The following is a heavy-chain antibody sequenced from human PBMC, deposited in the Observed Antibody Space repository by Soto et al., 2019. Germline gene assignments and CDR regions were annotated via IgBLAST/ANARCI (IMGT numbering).Heavy chain of an antibody. Sequence: QITLKESGPTLVKPTQTLTLTCTFSGFSLSTSGVGVGWIRQPPGKALECLALIYGNDDKRYSPSLKNRLTITKDTSKNQVVITMTNMDPVDTATYYCTHSGVTYNYGPGNDYAMNHWGQGTLVTVSS. CDR3: THSGVTYNYGPGNDYAMNH. CDR1: GFSLSTSGVG. D-gene: IGHD3-10*01. CDR2: IYGNDDK. J-gene: IGHJ4*02. V-gene: IGHV2-5*01.